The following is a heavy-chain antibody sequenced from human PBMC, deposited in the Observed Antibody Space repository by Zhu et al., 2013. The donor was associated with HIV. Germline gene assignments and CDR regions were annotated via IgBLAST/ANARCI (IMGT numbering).Heavy chain of an antibody. Sequence: QVQLVQSGAEVKKPGASVKVSCRASAYTFTGNYINWVRQVPGQGLEWIGWINPNSGGTNYAQKFQGRVTMTRDTSITTAYMELRRLKSDDTAIYYCASYLWEKGFDIWGQGTMVTVS. V-gene: IGHV1-2*02. J-gene: IGHJ3*02. CDR3: ASYLWEKGFDI. D-gene: IGHD3-16*01. CDR1: AYTFTGNY. CDR2: INPNSGGT.